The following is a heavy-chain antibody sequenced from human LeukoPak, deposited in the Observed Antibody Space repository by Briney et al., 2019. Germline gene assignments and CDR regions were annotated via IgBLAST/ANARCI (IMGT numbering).Heavy chain of an antibody. D-gene: IGHD6-19*01. Sequence: SETLSLTCAVYGGSFSGYYWSWIRQPPGKGLEWIGEINHSGSTNYNPSLKSRVTISVDTSKNQFSLKLSSVTAADTAVYYCARRVVVAGFNFDYWGQGTLVTVSS. CDR3: ARRVVVAGFNFDY. CDR1: GGSFSGYY. J-gene: IGHJ4*02. CDR2: INHSGST. V-gene: IGHV4-34*01.